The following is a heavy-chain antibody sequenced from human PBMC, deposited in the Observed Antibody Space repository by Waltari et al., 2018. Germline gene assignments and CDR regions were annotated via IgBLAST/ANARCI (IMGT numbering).Heavy chain of an antibody. J-gene: IGHJ5*02. CDR3: AKDQWFGA. CDR1: GFTFSDYW. V-gene: IGHV3-74*01. CDR2: INNDGRST. Sequence: EVHLVESGGGLVQPGWSLRLSVSVSGFTFSDYWMHWVRQAPGKGLVWVSRINNDGRSTSYADSMKGRFTVSRDNAKNTLYLQMNSLTVDDTAVYYCAKDQWFGAWGQGTLVTVSS.